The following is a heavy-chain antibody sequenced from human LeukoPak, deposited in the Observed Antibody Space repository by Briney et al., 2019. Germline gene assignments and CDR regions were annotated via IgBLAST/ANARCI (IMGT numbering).Heavy chain of an antibody. V-gene: IGHV3-64*04. D-gene: IGHD6-13*01. CDR3: AKGGSSWYYFDY. J-gene: IGHJ4*02. Sequence: PGGSLRLSCSASGFTFSSYAMHWVLQAPGKGLEYVSAISSNGGSTYYADSVKGRFTISRDNSKNTLYLQMNSLRAEDTAVYYCAKGGSSWYYFDYWGQGTLVTVSS. CDR2: ISSNGGST. CDR1: GFTFSSYA.